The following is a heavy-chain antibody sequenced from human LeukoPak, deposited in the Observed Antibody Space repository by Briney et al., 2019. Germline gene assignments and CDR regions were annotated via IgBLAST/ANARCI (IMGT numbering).Heavy chain of an antibody. CDR1: GYTFISYH. V-gene: IGHV1-46*01. CDR3: ARDSTAVTRKYYYYYYYMEV. D-gene: IGHD4-11*01. J-gene: IGHJ6*03. CDR2: INPGGDST. Sequence: ASVKISCKASGYTFISYHIHWVRQAPGQGLEWMGIINPGGDSTTYAQKFQGRVTMTRDTSTDTVYMELSSLRSEDTAVYYCARDSTAVTRKYYYYYYYMEVWGKGTTVTVSS.